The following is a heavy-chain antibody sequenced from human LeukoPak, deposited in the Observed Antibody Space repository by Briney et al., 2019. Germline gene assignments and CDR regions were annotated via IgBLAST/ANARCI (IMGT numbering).Heavy chain of an antibody. J-gene: IGHJ6*03. V-gene: IGHV3-30*04. CDR3: ARDQNCSGGSCYSRYYYYYYMDV. Sequence: GGSLRLSCAASGFTFSSYAMSWVRQAPGKGLEWVAVISYDGSNKYYADSVKGRFTISRDNSKNTLYLQMNSLRAEDTAVYYCARDQNCSGGSCYSRYYYYYYMDVWGKGTTVTVSS. D-gene: IGHD2-15*01. CDR2: ISYDGSNK. CDR1: GFTFSSYA.